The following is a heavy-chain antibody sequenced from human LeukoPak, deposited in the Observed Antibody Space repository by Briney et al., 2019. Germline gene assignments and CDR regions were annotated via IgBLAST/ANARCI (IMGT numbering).Heavy chain of an antibody. V-gene: IGHV3-30-3*01. CDR2: ISYDGSNK. CDR1: GFTFSSYA. Sequence: PGRSLRLSCAASGFTFSSYAMHWVRQAPGKGLEWVAVISYDGSNKYYADSVKGRFTISRDNSKNTLYLQMNSLRAEDTAVYYCARDYCSGGSCYRGWFDPWGQGTLVTVSS. D-gene: IGHD2-15*01. J-gene: IGHJ5*02. CDR3: ARDYCSGGSCYRGWFDP.